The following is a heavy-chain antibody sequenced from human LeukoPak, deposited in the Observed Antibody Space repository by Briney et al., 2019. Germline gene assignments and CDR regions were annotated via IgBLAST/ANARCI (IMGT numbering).Heavy chain of an antibody. CDR1: GFTFSSYA. Sequence: PGGSLRLSCAASGFTFSSYAMSWVRQAPGKGLEWVSAISGSGGSTYYADSVKGRFTISRDNSKNTLYLQMNSLRAEDTAVYYCAKGANYDILTGYYSTTTFDYWGQGTLVTVSS. CDR3: AKGANYDILTGYYSTTTFDY. CDR2: ISGSGGST. V-gene: IGHV3-23*01. D-gene: IGHD3-9*01. J-gene: IGHJ4*02.